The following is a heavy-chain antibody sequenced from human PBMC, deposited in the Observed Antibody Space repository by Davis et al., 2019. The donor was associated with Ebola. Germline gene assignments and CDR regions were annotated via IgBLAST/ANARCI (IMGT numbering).Heavy chain of an antibody. J-gene: IGHJ6*02. CDR3: AKDSRWGYCSSTSCYGLDMDV. CDR1: GITFSSYW. D-gene: IGHD2-2*01. V-gene: IGHV3-43*02. Sequence: ESPKISCAASGITFSSYWMHWVRQAPGKGLEWVSLLSRDGGSTYYADSVKGRFTISRDNSKNSLYLQMNSLRTEDTALYSCAKDSRWGYCSSTSCYGLDMDVWGQGTTVTVSS. CDR2: LSRDGGST.